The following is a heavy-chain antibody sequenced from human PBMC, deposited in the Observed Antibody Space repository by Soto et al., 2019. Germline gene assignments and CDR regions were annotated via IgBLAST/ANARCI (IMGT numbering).Heavy chain of an antibody. Sequence: SETLSLTCTVSGGSISSSSYYWGWIRQPPGKGLEWIGSIYYSGSTYYNPSLKSRVTISVDTSKNQFSLKLSSVTAADTVVYYCARGYSYLKVDYLGQGTLVTVSS. J-gene: IGHJ4*02. CDR1: GGSISSSSYY. D-gene: IGHD5-18*01. CDR2: IYYSGST. CDR3: ARGYSYLKVDY. V-gene: IGHV4-39*01.